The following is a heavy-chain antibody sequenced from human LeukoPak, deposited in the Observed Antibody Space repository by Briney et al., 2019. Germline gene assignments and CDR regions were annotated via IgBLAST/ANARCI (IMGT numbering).Heavy chain of an antibody. D-gene: IGHD3-10*01. CDR1: GGSISSYY. J-gene: IGHJ6*02. CDR3: ASGERSDPYYCYGMDV. Sequence: PSETLSLTCTVSGGSISSYYWSWIRQPAGKGLEWIGRIYTSGSTNYNPSLKSRVTMSVDTSKNQFSLKLSSVTAADTAVYYCASGERSDPYYCYGMDVWGQGNPVTVSS. V-gene: IGHV4-4*07. CDR2: IYTSGST.